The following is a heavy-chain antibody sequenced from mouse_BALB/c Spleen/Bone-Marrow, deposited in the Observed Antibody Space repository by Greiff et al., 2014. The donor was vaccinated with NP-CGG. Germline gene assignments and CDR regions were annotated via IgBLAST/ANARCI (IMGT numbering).Heavy chain of an antibody. D-gene: IGHD2-4*01. CDR3: AGYDYDVGYFDY. CDR2: ISYSGST. Sequence: EVHLVESGPGLVKPSQSLSLTCTVTGYSITSDYAWNWIRQFPGNKLEWMGYISYSGSTSYNPSLKSRISITRDTSKNQFFLQLNSVTTEDTATYYCAGYDYDVGYFDYWGQGTTLTVSS. J-gene: IGHJ2*01. V-gene: IGHV3-2*02. CDR1: GYSITSDYA.